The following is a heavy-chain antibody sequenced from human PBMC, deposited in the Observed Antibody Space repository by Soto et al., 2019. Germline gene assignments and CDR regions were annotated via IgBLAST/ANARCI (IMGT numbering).Heavy chain of an antibody. J-gene: IGHJ4*02. D-gene: IGHD3-22*01. CDR3: ASQERSYYDSSGYYWFDY. CDR2: IYYSGST. V-gene: IGHV4-61*01. CDR1: GGSVSSGSYY. Sequence: LSLTCTVSGGSVSSGSYYWSWIRQPPGKGLEWIGYIYYSGSTNYNPSLKSRVTISVDTSKNQFSLKLSSVTAADTAVYYCASQERSYYDSSGYYWFDYWGQGTLVTVSS.